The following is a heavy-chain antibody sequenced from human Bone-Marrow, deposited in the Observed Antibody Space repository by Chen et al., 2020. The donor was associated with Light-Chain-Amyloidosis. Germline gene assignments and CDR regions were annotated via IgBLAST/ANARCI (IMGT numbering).Heavy chain of an antibody. J-gene: IGHJ4*02. V-gene: IGHV3-53*01. D-gene: IGHD3-22*01. CDR3: TRKVGYFDF. Sequence: GAVKGRFIISRDNSKSTLYLQMNSLRAGDTAVYFCTRKVGYFDFWGQGSLVTVSS.